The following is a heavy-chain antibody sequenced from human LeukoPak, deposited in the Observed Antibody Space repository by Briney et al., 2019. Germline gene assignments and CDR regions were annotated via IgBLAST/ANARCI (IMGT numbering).Heavy chain of an antibody. CDR3: ASFGIVVVPAAIRALDY. J-gene: IGHJ4*02. Sequence: SETLSLTCTVSGGSISSGGYYWSWIRQPPGKGLEWIGYIYHSGSTYYNPSLKSRVTISVDRSKNQFSLKLGSVTAADTAVYYCASFGIVVVPAAIRALDYRGQGTLVTVSS. CDR1: GGSISSGGYY. D-gene: IGHD2-2*02. V-gene: IGHV4-30-2*01. CDR2: IYHSGST.